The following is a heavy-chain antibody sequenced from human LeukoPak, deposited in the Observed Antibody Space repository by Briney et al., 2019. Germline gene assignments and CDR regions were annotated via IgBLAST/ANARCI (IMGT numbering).Heavy chain of an antibody. Sequence: GASVKVSYKASGYTFTNYGISWVRQAPGQGLEWMGWISAYSGNTNYAQKLQGRVTMTTDTSTSTAYMELRSLRSDDTAVYYCARKDNYDILTGYRYNWFDPWGQGTLVTVSS. CDR3: ARKDNYDILTGYRYNWFDP. D-gene: IGHD3-9*01. J-gene: IGHJ5*02. CDR2: ISAYSGNT. V-gene: IGHV1-18*01. CDR1: GYTFTNYG.